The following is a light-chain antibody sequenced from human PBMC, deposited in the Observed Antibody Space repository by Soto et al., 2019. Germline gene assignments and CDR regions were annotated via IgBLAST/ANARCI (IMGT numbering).Light chain of an antibody. V-gene: IGKV3-20*01. J-gene: IGKJ1*01. Sequence: ETVLTQSPGTLSLSPGERATLSCRVSRTVDSSYLAWYQQRPGQAPRLLLYGASNRAAGIPDRFSGSGSGTDFTITISRLQPEDFAVYYCQQYAFYPWTFGQGTKVEV. CDR3: QQYAFYPWT. CDR1: RTVDSSY. CDR2: GAS.